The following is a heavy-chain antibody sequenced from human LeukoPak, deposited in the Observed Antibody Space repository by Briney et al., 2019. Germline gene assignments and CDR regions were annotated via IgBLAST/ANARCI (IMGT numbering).Heavy chain of an antibody. CDR3: ARRGGQYFHPKYNWFDP. D-gene: IGHD3-9*01. CDR2: MNPNSGNT. V-gene: IGHV1-8*01. Sequence: GASVKVSCKASGYTFTSYDINWVRQATGQGLEWMGWMNPNSGNTGYAQKFQGRVTMTRNTSISTAYMELSSLRSEDTAVYYCARRGGQYFHPKYNWFDPWGQGTLVTVSS. J-gene: IGHJ5*02. CDR1: GYTFTSYD.